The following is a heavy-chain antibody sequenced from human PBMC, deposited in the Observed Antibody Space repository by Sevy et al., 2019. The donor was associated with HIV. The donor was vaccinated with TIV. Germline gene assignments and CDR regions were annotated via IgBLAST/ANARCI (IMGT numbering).Heavy chain of an antibody. J-gene: IGHJ4*02. CDR1: GGSINNYY. CDR3: ARESIATVGDFDY. CDR2: IYYSGST. V-gene: IGHV4-59*01. D-gene: IGHD6-13*01. Sequence: LSLTCTVSGGSINNYYWSWIRQPPGKGLQWIGYIYYSGSTNYNPSLKSRVTMSVDTSKNQFSLKLSSVTAADTAIYYCARESIATVGDFDYWGQGTLVTVSS.